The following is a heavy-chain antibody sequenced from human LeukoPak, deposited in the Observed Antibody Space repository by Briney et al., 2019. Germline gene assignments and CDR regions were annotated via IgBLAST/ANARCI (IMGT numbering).Heavy chain of an antibody. D-gene: IGHD1-1*01. CDR1: GFTFNSYP. Sequence: GGSLRLSCAVSGFTFNSYPMHWVRQAPGKGLEWVAVIWYDRSDKYYPDSVRGRFTVSRDDSKNTLYLQMDSLRAEDTAVYYCARGSTGQYYYYYYMDVWGKGTTVTVPS. V-gene: IGHV3-33*01. CDR2: IWYDRSDK. CDR3: ARGSTGQYYYYYYMDV. J-gene: IGHJ6*03.